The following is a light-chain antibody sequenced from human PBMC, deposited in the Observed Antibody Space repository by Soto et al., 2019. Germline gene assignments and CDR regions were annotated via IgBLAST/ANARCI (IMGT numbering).Light chain of an antibody. CDR3: LQHNSYPFT. CDR1: QGIGIY. V-gene: IGKV1-17*01. Sequence: DLQMTQSPSSLSASVGDRVTITCRASQGIGIYLGWYQQKPGKAPKRLIYAASSLEGGVPSRFXXSXXXXXXXXXIXXXQPEDFATYYCLQHNSYPFTFGPGTKVDIK. J-gene: IGKJ3*01. CDR2: AAS.